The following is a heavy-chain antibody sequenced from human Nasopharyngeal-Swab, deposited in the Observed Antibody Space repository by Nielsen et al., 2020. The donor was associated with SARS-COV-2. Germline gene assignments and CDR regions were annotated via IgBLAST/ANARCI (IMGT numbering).Heavy chain of an antibody. D-gene: IGHD2-15*01. CDR2: ISGSGGST. Sequence: GESLKISCAASGFTLKTYGMMWVRQAPGKGLEWVSAISGSGGSTYYADSVKGRFTISRDNSKNTLYLQMNSLRAEDTAVYYCAKGAGRGWYYYYGMDVWGQGTTVTVSS. J-gene: IGHJ6*02. CDR3: AKGAGRGWYYYYGMDV. V-gene: IGHV3-23*01. CDR1: GFTLKTYG.